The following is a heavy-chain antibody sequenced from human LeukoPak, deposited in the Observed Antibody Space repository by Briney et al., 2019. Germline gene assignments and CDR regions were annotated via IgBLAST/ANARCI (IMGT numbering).Heavy chain of an antibody. CDR3: ARESWFPKFWDY. CDR1: GFTVSSNY. V-gene: IGHV3-66*01. CDR2: IYSGGST. Sequence: GGSLRLSCAASGFTVSSNYMSWVRQAPGKGLEWVSVIYSGGSTYYADSVKGRFTISRDNSKNTLYLQMNSLRAEDTAVYYCARESWFPKFWDYWGQGTLVTVSP. J-gene: IGHJ4*02. D-gene: IGHD3-10*01.